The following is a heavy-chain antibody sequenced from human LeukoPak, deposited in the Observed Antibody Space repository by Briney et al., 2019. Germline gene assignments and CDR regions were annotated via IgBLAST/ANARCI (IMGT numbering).Heavy chain of an antibody. J-gene: IGHJ4*02. CDR2: IYHSGST. CDR1: GGSISSSNW. D-gene: IGHD3-16*02. V-gene: IGHV4-4*02. Sequence: SETLSLTCAVSGGSISSSNWWSWVRQPPGKGLEWIGEIYHSGSTNYNPSLKSRVTISVDKYKNQFSMTLSSGTAADTAVYYCARGWDDYVWGSYRYRYFDYWGQGTLVTVSS. CDR3: ARGWDDYVWGSYRYRYFDY.